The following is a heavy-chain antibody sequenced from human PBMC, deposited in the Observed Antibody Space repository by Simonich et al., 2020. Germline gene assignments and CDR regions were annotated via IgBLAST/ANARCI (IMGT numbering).Heavy chain of an antibody. V-gene: IGHV4-59*08. CDR3: ASRGWSGYYDY. CDR2: IYYSGST. Sequence: QVQLQESGPGLVKPSETLSLTCTVSGGSISSYYWSWIRQPPGKGLEWIGYIYYSGSTNYTPPLKSRVTISVDTSKNQFSLKLSSVTAADTAVYYCASRGWSGYYDYWGQGTLVTVSS. CDR1: GGSISSYY. D-gene: IGHD3-3*01. J-gene: IGHJ4*02.